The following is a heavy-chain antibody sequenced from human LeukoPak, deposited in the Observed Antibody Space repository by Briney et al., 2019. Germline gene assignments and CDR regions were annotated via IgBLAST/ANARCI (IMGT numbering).Heavy chain of an antibody. D-gene: IGHD3-22*01. CDR3: ARDGLYYDSSGLLL. CDR2: IYYSGST. V-gene: IGHV4-59*01. J-gene: IGHJ4*02. CDR1: GGSISSYY. Sequence: SETLSLTCTVSGGSISSYYWSWIRQPPGKGLEWIGYIYYSGSTNYNPSLKSRVTISVDTSKNQFSLKLSSVTAADTAVYYCARDGLYYDSSGLLLWCQGTLVTVSS.